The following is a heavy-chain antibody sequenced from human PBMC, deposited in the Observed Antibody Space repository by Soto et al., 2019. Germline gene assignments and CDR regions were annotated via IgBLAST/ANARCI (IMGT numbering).Heavy chain of an antibody. CDR3: ARDLYSSSSDAFDI. CDR1: CGSISSYY. Sequence: KTSETLSLTCTVSCGSISSYYWSWIRQPPGKGLEWIGYIYYSGSTNYNPSLKSRVTISVDTSKNQFSLKLSSVTAADTAVYYCARDLYSSSSDAFDIWGQGTMVTVSS. V-gene: IGHV4-59*01. J-gene: IGHJ3*02. D-gene: IGHD6-13*01. CDR2: IYYSGST.